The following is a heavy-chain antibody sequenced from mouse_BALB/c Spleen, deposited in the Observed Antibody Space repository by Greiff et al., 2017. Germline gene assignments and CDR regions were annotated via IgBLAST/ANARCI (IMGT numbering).Heavy chain of an antibody. Sequence: EVKLMESGPGLVKPSQSLSLTCTVTGYSITSDYAWNWIRQFPGNKLEWMGYISYSGSTSYNPSLKSRISITRDTSKNQFFLQLNSVTTEDTATYYCARGGDEGYFDYWGQGTTLTVSS. CDR3: ARGGDEGYFDY. J-gene: IGHJ2*01. CDR2: ISYSGST. V-gene: IGHV3-2*02. D-gene: IGHD3-3*01. CDR1: GYSITSDYA.